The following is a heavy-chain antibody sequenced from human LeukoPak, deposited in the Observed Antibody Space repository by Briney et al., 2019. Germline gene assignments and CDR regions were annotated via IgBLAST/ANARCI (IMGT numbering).Heavy chain of an antibody. J-gene: IGHJ3*02. CDR3: AMPLSPNYDILTGYSFSDAFDI. CDR1: GFTFSSYG. D-gene: IGHD3-9*01. V-gene: IGHV3-23*01. CDR2: ISGSGGST. Sequence: PGGSLRLSCAASGFTFSSYGMSWVRQAPGKGLEWVSAISGSGGSTYYADSVKGRFTISRDNSKNTLYLQMNSLRAEDTAVYYCAMPLSPNYDILTGYSFSDAFDIWGQGTMVTVSS.